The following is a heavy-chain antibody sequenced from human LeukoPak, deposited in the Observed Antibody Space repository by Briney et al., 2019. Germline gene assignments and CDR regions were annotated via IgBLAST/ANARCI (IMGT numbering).Heavy chain of an antibody. Sequence: GGSLRLSCAASGFTFSSYWMHWVRQAPGKGLLWVSRINSDGSSTSYADSVKGRFTISRDNAKNTLYLQMNSLRAEDTAVYYCARRIAAAAAPYYFDYWGQGTLVTVSA. V-gene: IGHV3-74*01. CDR1: GFTFSSYW. D-gene: IGHD6-13*01. CDR2: INSDGSST. CDR3: ARRIAAAAAPYYFDY. J-gene: IGHJ4*02.